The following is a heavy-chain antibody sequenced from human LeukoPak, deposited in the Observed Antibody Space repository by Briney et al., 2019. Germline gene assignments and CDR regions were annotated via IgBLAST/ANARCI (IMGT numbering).Heavy chain of an antibody. V-gene: IGHV3-64*04. D-gene: IGHD6-13*01. Sequence: QAGGSLRLSCSASGFTFSSYAMHWVRQAPGKGLEYVSAISSNGGSTYYADSVKGRFTISRDNSKNTVFLQLNSLRAEDTAVYYSAKDLIAGAAHYYGMDVWGQGTTVTVSS. CDR3: AKDLIAGAAHYYGMDV. CDR1: GFTFSSYA. J-gene: IGHJ6*02. CDR2: ISSNGGST.